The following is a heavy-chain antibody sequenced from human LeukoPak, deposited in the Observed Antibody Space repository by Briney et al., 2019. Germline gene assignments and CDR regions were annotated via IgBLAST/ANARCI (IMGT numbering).Heavy chain of an antibody. CDR3: ARDGGPMVRGVMLYYGMDV. Sequence: PGGSLRLSCAASGFTFSSNGMHWVRQAPGKGLEWVAVIWYDGSNKYYADSVKGRFTISRDNSKNTLYLQMNSLRAEDTAVYYCARDGGPMVRGVMLYYGMDVWGQGTTVTVSS. CDR2: IWYDGSNK. J-gene: IGHJ6*02. CDR1: GFTFSSNG. V-gene: IGHV3-33*01. D-gene: IGHD3-10*01.